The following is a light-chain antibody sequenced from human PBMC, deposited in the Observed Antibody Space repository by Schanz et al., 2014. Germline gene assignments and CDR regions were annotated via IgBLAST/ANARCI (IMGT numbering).Light chain of an antibody. CDR1: QSVSSY. CDR3: QQRDMSHLP. J-gene: IGKJ3*01. CDR2: DAS. Sequence: EIVLTQSPATLSLSPGERATLSCRASQSVSSYLAWYQQKPGQAPRLLIYDASNRATGIPARFSGSGSGTDFTLTISRLEPDDFAVYFCQQRDMSHLPFSPGPKVLFK. V-gene: IGKV3-11*01.